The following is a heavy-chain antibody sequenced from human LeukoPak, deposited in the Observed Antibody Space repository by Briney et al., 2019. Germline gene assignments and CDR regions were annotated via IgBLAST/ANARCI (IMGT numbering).Heavy chain of an antibody. CDR3: ARAPPGPTVVVENWFDP. J-gene: IGHJ5*02. CDR2: TEWDDNK. CDR1: GFSLPSSGVG. V-gene: IGHV2-70*11. D-gene: IGHD3-22*01. Sequence: SGPTLVNPKQTLTLTCTFSGFSLPSSGVGVGWIRQPPGAALEGLARTEWDDNKYYSTSLKTRLTISKDTSKNQVVLTITHMDPVDTATYYCARAPPGPTVVVENWFDPWGQGTLVTVSS.